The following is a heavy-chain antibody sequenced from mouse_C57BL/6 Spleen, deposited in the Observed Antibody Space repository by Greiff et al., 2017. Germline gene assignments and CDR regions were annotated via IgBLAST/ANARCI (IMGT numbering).Heavy chain of an antibody. D-gene: IGHD1-1*01. J-gene: IGHJ2*01. CDR3: ASHYYGSSYFDY. Sequence: QVQLQQPGAELVKPGASVKMSCKASGYTFTSYWITWVKQRPGQGLEWLGDIYPGSGSPNYNEKFKSKATLTVDTSSSTAYMQLSSLTSEDSAVYYCASHYYGSSYFDYWGQGTTLTVSS. V-gene: IGHV1-55*01. CDR2: IYPGSGSP. CDR1: GYTFTSYW.